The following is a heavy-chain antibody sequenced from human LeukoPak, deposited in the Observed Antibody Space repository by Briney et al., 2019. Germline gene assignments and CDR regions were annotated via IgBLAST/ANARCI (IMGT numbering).Heavy chain of an antibody. CDR1: GFTFGDYA. Sequence: GGSLRLSCTASGFTFGDYAMSWFRQAPGKGLEWVGFIRSKAYGGTTEYAASVKGRFTISRDDSKSIAYLQMNSLKTEDTAVYYCAAPGVPAATYYFDYWGQGTLVTVSS. V-gene: IGHV3-49*03. CDR2: IRSKAYGGTT. D-gene: IGHD2-2*01. CDR3: AAPGVPAATYYFDY. J-gene: IGHJ4*02.